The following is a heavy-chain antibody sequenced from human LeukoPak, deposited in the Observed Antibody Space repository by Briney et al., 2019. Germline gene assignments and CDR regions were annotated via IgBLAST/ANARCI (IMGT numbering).Heavy chain of an antibody. CDR1: GGSISSYY. J-gene: IGHJ3*02. CDR3: ARAQAHCSSTSCQANDAFDI. CDR2: IYTSGST. Sequence: SETLSLICTVSGGSISSYYWSWIRQPAGKGLEWIGRIYTSGSTNYNPSLKSRVTMSVDTSKNQFSLKLSSVTAADTAVYYCARAQAHCSSTSCQANDAFDIWGQGTMVTVSS. V-gene: IGHV4-4*07. D-gene: IGHD2-2*01.